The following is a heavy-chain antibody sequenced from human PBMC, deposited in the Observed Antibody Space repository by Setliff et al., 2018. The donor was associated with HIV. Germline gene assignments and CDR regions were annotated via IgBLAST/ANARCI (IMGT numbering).Heavy chain of an antibody. V-gene: IGHV4-39*01. CDR1: GGSISSNTYY. CDR3: ARQGAGIQVRYFDWPWDPWPLYFDI. D-gene: IGHD3-9*01. Sequence: PSETLSLTCAVSGGSISSNTYYWGWIRQPPGKGLEWIGSIYYSGGTYYNPSLKSRVTISVDTSKNQFSLKLSSVTAADTAVYYCARQGAGIQVRYFDWPWDPWPLYFDIWGRGTLVTVSS. CDR2: IYYSGGT. J-gene: IGHJ2*01.